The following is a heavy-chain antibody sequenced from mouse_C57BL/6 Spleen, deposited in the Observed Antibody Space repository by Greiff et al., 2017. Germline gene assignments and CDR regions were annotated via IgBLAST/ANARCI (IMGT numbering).Heavy chain of an antibody. Sequence: EVQLVESGGDLVKPGGSLKLSCAASGFTFSSYGMSWVRQTPDKRLEWVATISSGGSYTYYPDSVKGRFTISRDNAKNTPYLQMSSLRSEDTAMYYCARIHYGSRGWYFDVWGTGTTVTVSS. CDR3: ARIHYGSRGWYFDV. D-gene: IGHD1-1*01. CDR2: ISSGGSYT. V-gene: IGHV5-6*01. J-gene: IGHJ1*03. CDR1: GFTFSSYG.